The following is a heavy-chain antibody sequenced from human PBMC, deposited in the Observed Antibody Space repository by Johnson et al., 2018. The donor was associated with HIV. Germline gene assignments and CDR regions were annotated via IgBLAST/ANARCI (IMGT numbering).Heavy chain of an antibody. CDR3: ARGVKQQLSVVDAFGI. J-gene: IGHJ3*02. V-gene: IGHV3-30*04. CDR2: ISYDGTNK. CDR1: GFTFSSYA. Sequence: QMQLVESGGGVVQPGRSLRLSCAASGFTFSSYAMHWVRQAPGKGLEWVAVISYDGTNKYYADSAKGRFTISRDNSRNTLFLQMNSLRVEDTAAYYCARGVKQQLSVVDAFGIWGQGTMVTVSS. D-gene: IGHD6-13*01.